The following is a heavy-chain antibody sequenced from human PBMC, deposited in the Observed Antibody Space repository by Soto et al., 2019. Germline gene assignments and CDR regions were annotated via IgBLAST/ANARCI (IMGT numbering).Heavy chain of an antibody. CDR1: GYIFTNYY. Sequence: QVQLVQSGAEVKEPGASVKVSCKASGYIFTNYYVHWVRQAPGQGLEWMGMINPNGGRRPYAKNCRDRVRMTSDTSTNTIYMELDSLRSDDTATYYCARDPYYDKTPLEAFFDFWGQGTLVTVSS. CDR2: INPNGGRR. J-gene: IGHJ4*02. V-gene: IGHV1-46*01. D-gene: IGHD3-22*01. CDR3: ARDPYYDKTPLEAFFDF.